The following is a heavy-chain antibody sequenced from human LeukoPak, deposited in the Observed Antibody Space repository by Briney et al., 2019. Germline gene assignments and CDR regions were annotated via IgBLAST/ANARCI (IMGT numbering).Heavy chain of an antibody. Sequence: GGSLRLSCAASGFTFSSYGMHWVRQAPGKGLEWVAVISYDGSNKCYADSVKGRLTISRDNSKNTLYLQMNSLRAEDTAVYYCAKDPPWVNWGQGTLVTVSS. CDR3: AKDPPWVN. V-gene: IGHV3-30*18. CDR2: ISYDGSNK. J-gene: IGHJ4*02. CDR1: GFTFSSYG. D-gene: IGHD4-23*01.